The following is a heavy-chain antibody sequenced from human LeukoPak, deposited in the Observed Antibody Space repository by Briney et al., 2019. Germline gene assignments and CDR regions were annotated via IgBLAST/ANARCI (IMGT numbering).Heavy chain of an antibody. J-gene: IGHJ6*03. CDR3: ARDGPPSRVVSDYYMDV. V-gene: IGHV3-20*04. CDR1: GFTFDDYG. D-gene: IGHD2-21*01. CDR2: INWNGGST. Sequence: TGGSLRLSCAASGFTFDDYGMSWVRQAPGKGLEWVSGINWNGGSTGYADSVKGRFTISRDNAKNSLYLQMNSLRAEDTAVYYCARDGPPSRVVSDYYMDVWGKGTTVTVSS.